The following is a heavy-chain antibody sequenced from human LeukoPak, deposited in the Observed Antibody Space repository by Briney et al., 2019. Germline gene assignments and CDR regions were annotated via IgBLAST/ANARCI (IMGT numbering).Heavy chain of an antibody. CDR3: ARGGTYYYDSSVN. J-gene: IGHJ4*02. CDR2: IFHSGSI. CDR1: GYSISSGYY. V-gene: IGHV4-38-2*01. D-gene: IGHD3-22*01. Sequence: SETLSLTCGVSGYSISSGYYWGWIRQSPGKGLEWIGAIFHSGSIYYNPSLKSRVTFSVDTSKSQFSLRLNSVTDADTAMYYCARGGTYYYDSSVNWGQGTLVTVSS.